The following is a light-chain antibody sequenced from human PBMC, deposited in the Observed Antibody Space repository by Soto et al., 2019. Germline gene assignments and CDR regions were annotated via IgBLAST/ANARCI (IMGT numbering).Light chain of an antibody. Sequence: QTVVTQEPSLTVSPGGTVTLTCGSTTGAVTSSHYPYWFQQKPGQAPRTLIYDTSNKHSWTPTRFSGSLLGGKAALTLAGAQTDDEADYYCLLSYSGTSWVFGGGTKLT. CDR2: DTS. CDR1: TGAVTSSHY. J-gene: IGLJ3*02. CDR3: LLSYSGTSWV. V-gene: IGLV7-46*01.